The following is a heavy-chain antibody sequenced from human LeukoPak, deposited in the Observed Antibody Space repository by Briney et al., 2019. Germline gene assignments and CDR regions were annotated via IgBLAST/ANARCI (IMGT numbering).Heavy chain of an antibody. J-gene: IGHJ4*02. CDR2: ISHRGST. CDR1: GGSFSAYY. CDR3: ATYRGRDYYWGLDY. V-gene: IGHV4-34*01. Sequence: SETLSLTCGVYGGSFSAYYWSWIRQPPGKGRDWIGEISHRGSTNYNPSLRSRVTISLDTSKNQFSLKLSSVTAADTAVYYCATYRGRDYYWGLDYWDQGTLVTVSS. D-gene: IGHD3-22*01.